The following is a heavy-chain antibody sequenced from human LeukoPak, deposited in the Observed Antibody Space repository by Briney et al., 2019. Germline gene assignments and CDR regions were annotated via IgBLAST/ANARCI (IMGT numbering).Heavy chain of an antibody. V-gene: IGHV3-7*03. CDR3: ATIYCSGGSCHYFEY. CDR1: GFPLCIQL. CDR2: IKHGGNEK. D-gene: IGHD2-15*01. Sequence: GGPPRLFCGASGFPLCIQLVGWVRQAPREGVEWGANIKHGGNEKYYVDSVKGRFTISRDNAMNSVFLQMNSLRAEDTAVYYCATIYCSGGSCHYFEYWGQGTLVTVSS. J-gene: IGHJ4*02.